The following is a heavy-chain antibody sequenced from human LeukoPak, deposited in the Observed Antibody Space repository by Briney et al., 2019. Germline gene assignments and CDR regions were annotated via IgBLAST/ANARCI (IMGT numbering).Heavy chain of an antibody. CDR2: MNPNSDNT. Sequence: ASVKVSCKASGYTFTSYDINWVRQATGQGLEWMGWMNPNSDNTGSAQKFPGRVTMTRDTSISTAYMELSRLRSDDTAVYYCARELIAVPGGEYYYYYGVDVWGQGTTVTVSS. CDR3: ARELIAVPGGEYYYYYGVDV. D-gene: IGHD6-19*01. CDR1: GYTFTSYD. V-gene: IGHV1-8*01. J-gene: IGHJ6*02.